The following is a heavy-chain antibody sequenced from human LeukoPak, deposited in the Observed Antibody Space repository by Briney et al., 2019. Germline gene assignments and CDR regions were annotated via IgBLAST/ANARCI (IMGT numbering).Heavy chain of an antibody. J-gene: IGHJ4*02. CDR3: AKDPPYSSSWYSIDY. CDR2: IRYDGSNK. Sequence: SGGSLRLSCAASGFTFSSYGMHWVRQAPGKGLEWVAFIRYDGSNKYYADSVKGRFTISRDNSKNTLYLQMNSLRAEDTAVYYCAKDPPYSSSWYSIDYWGQGTLVTVSS. CDR1: GFTFSSYG. V-gene: IGHV3-30*02. D-gene: IGHD6-13*01.